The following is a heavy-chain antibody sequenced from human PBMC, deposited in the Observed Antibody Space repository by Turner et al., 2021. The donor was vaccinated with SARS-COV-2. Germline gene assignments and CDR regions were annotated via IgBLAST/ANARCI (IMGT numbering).Heavy chain of an antibody. Sequence: QLQLQESGPGLVKPSETLSLTCTVSGRSISSSSYYWGWIRQPPGKGLEWIGSIYYSGSTYYNPSLKSRVTISVDTSKNQFSLKLNSVTAADTAVYYCASPGGNSGWFFAYDIWGQGTMVTVSS. CDR2: IYYSGST. CDR3: ASPGGNSGWFFAYDI. D-gene: IGHD6-19*01. V-gene: IGHV4-39*01. J-gene: IGHJ3*02. CDR1: GRSISSSSYY.